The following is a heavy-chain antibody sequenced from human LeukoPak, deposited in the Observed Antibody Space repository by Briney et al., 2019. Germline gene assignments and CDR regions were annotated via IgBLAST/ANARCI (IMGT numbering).Heavy chain of an antibody. CDR3: ARGAVAGTGRY. Sequence: SETLSLTCTVSGGSISSSSYYWGWIRQPPGKGLEWIGSIYYSGSTYYNPSLKSRVTISVDTSKNQFSLKLSSVTAADTAVYYCARGAVAGTGRYWGHGTLVTVSS. D-gene: IGHD6-19*01. V-gene: IGHV4-39*01. CDR2: IYYSGST. J-gene: IGHJ4*01. CDR1: GGSISSSSYY.